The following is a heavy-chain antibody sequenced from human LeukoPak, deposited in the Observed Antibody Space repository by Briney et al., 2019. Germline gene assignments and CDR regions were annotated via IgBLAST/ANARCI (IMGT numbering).Heavy chain of an antibody. CDR3: ARVLAVAEAFDI. CDR1: GFTVSSNY. J-gene: IGHJ3*02. D-gene: IGHD6-19*01. Sequence: GGSLRLSCAASGFTVSSNYMSWVRQAPGKGLEWVSVIYSGGSTYYADSVKGRFTIFRDNSKNTLYLQMNSLRAEDTAVYYCARVLAVAEAFDIWGQGTMVTVSS. CDR2: IYSGGST. V-gene: IGHV3-66*01.